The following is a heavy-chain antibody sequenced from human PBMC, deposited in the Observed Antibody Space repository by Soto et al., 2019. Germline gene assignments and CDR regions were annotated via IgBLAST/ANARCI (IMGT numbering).Heavy chain of an antibody. J-gene: IGHJ4*02. CDR2: ISYDGSNK. Sequence: GGSLRLSCAASGFTFSIYGMHWVRQAPGKGLEWVAVISYDGSNKYYADSVKGRFTISRDNSKNTLYLQMNSLRTEDTAVYYCAKDPQVVPASLDYWGQGTLVTVSS. D-gene: IGHD2-2*01. CDR1: GFTFSIYG. CDR3: AKDPQVVPASLDY. V-gene: IGHV3-30*18.